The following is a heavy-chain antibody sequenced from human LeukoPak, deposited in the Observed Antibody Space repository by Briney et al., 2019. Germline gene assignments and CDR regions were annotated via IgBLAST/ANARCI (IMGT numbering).Heavy chain of an antibody. D-gene: IGHD6-13*01. J-gene: IGHJ1*01. CDR1: GGSISRYY. CDR3: ARVESSSGYFQQ. V-gene: IGHV4-59*01. CDR2: IYYSGST. Sequence: SETLSLTCTVSGGSISRYYWSWIRQPPGKGLEWIGYIYYSGSTNYNPSLKSRVTISVDTSKNQFSLKLSSVTAADTAVYYCARVESSSGYFQQWGQGSLVTVSS.